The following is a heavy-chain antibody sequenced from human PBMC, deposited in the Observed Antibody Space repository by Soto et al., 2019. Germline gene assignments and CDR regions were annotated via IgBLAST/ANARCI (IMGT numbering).Heavy chain of an antibody. Sequence: GESLTISCQGCGYSFTSYWIGWVRQMPGKGLEWMGIIHPGDSDTRYSPSFQGQVTISADKSISTAYLQWSSLKASDTAMYYCARLNRRAFDIWGQGTMVTVSS. CDR2: IHPGDSDT. V-gene: IGHV5-51*01. CDR1: GYSFTSYW. CDR3: ARLNRRAFDI. J-gene: IGHJ3*02.